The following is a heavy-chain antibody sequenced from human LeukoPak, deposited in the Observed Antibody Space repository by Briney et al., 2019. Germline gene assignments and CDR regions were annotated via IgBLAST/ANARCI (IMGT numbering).Heavy chain of an antibody. CDR1: GFTSSSYN. CDR2: ITRSSYI. CDR3: ARAPGTGIFGVVIPSPFDY. J-gene: IGHJ4*02. V-gene: IGHV3-21*01. D-gene: IGHD3-3*01. Sequence: PGGSLRLSCAASGFTSSSYNMNWVRQAPGKGLEWVSSITRSSYIYYADSVKGRFTISRANAKNSLYLQMDSLRAEDTAVYYCARAPGTGIFGVVIPSPFDYWGQGTLVTVSS.